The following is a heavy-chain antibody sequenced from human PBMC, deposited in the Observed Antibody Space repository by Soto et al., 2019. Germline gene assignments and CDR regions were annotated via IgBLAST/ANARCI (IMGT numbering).Heavy chain of an antibody. J-gene: IGHJ5*02. V-gene: IGHV3-23*01. CDR2: ISAGGGNT. D-gene: IGHD2-2*01. CDR1: GFSFSTYA. Sequence: GGSLRLSCAASGFSFSTYAMSWVRQAPGKGLEWVSGISAGGGNTFYADSVRGRFRISRGNSKNTLGLKMSSLRAEDTAFYYCVKHSEYQLLSWFDPWGQGTLVTVSS. CDR3: VKHSEYQLLSWFDP.